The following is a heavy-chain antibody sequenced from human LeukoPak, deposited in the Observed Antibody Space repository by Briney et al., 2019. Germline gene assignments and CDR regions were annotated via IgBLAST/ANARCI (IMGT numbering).Heavy chain of an antibody. CDR1: VGSISSYY. CDR3: ARLGVSNWFNP. J-gene: IGHJ5*02. V-gene: IGHV4-59*08. Sequence: SETLSLTFTVSVGSISSYYWSWIRQPPGKGLEWIGYIYYSGSTNYNPSLKSRVTISVDTSKNQFSLKLSSVTAADTAVYYCARLGVSNWFNPWGQGTLVTVSS. D-gene: IGHD3-3*01. CDR2: IYYSGST.